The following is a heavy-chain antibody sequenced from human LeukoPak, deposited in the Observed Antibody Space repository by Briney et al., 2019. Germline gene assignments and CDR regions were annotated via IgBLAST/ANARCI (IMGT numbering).Heavy chain of an antibody. D-gene: IGHD2-2*01. J-gene: IGHJ5*02. CDR1: GGSISSYY. CDR2: IYYSGST. V-gene: IGHV4-59*05. Sequence: SETLSLTCTVSGGSISSYYWSWIRQPPGKGLEWIGSIYYSGSTYYNPSLKSRVTISVDTSKNQFSLKLSSVTAADTAVYYCARQVVVVPAARKWFDPWGQGTLVTVSS. CDR3: ARQVVVVPAARKWFDP.